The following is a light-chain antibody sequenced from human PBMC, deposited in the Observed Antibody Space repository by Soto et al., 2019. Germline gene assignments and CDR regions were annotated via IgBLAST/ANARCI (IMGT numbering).Light chain of an antibody. CDR2: EVS. J-gene: IGLJ3*02. Sequence: QSVLTQPASVSGSPGQSITISCTGTSSDVGGYNYVSWYQQHPGKAPKIMIYEVSNRPSGVSNRFSGSKSGNTASLTLSGLQAEYEADYYCSSYTSSSTHWVFGGGTKLTVL. V-gene: IGLV2-14*01. CDR3: SSYTSSSTHWV. CDR1: SSDVGGYNY.